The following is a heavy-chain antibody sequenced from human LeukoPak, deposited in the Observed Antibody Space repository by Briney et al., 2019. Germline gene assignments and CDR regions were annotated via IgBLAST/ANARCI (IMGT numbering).Heavy chain of an antibody. Sequence: GGSLRLSCAASGFTCSNYWMQWVRQAPVKGLVWVSRLSPDGSSTYADSVKGRFTISRDNAKNTLYLQMNSLRAEDTAVYYCASPPHIGGWGPGTLVTVSS. CDR2: LSPDGSST. V-gene: IGHV3-74*01. D-gene: IGHD5-12*01. CDR1: GFTCSNYW. J-gene: IGHJ4*02. CDR3: ASPPHIGG.